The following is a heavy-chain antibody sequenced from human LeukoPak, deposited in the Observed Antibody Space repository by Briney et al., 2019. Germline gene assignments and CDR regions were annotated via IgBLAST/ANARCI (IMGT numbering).Heavy chain of an antibody. J-gene: IGHJ3*01. CDR3: TREPGGGSGSYLIDAFDL. Sequence: GSLRLSCAASGFIFSDHFMDWVCQAPGKGLEWVGRTRNKANSYSTEYAASVQGRFTISRDDSKNSLYLQMNSLKTEDTAVYYCTREPGGGSGSYLIDAFDLWGQGTMVTVSP. CDR1: GFIFSDHF. V-gene: IGHV3-72*01. CDR2: TRNKANSYST. D-gene: IGHD3-10*01.